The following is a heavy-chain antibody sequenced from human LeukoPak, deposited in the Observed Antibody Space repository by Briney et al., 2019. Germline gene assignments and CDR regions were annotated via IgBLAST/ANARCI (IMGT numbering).Heavy chain of an antibody. CDR2: INWNADNR. CDR3: ARHGQTYSSGSSDYEGY. J-gene: IGHJ4*02. CDR1: GFTFSDYA. V-gene: IGHV3-20*04. Sequence: PGGSLRLSCAASGFTFSDYAMHWVRHAPGKALEWISSINWNADNRAYADSVKGRFTIHRHNAKHSLYLQINSLRAEDTAFYCCARHGQTYSSGSSDYEGYWGQGTLVTVSS. D-gene: IGHD3-10*01.